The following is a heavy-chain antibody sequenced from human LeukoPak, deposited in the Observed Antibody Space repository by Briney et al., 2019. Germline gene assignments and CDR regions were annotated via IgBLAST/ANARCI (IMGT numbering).Heavy chain of an antibody. CDR2: IIPIFGTA. Sequence: SVKVSCKASGGTFSSYAISWVRQAPGQGLEWMGGIIPIFGTANYAQKFQGRVTITADESTSTAYMELSSLRSEDPAVYYCARDLIDYYDSSGYSHFDYWGQGTLVTVSS. CDR1: GGTFSSYA. J-gene: IGHJ4*02. V-gene: IGHV1-69*13. D-gene: IGHD3-22*01. CDR3: ARDLIDYYDSSGYSHFDY.